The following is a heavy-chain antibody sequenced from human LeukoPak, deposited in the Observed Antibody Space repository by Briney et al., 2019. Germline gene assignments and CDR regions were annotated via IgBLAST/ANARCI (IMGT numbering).Heavy chain of an antibody. CDR1: GFTFSRYW. CDR3: AKYYNSGTYSLDY. J-gene: IGHJ4*02. Sequence: GGSLRLSCAASGFTFSRYWMHWVRQAPGKGLMWVSRISPDGSTTLYADSVKGRFTISRDNAKNTLYLQMNSLGAEDTAVYYCAKYYNSGTYSLDYWGQGTLVTVSS. D-gene: IGHD3-10*01. CDR2: ISPDGSTT. V-gene: IGHV3-74*03.